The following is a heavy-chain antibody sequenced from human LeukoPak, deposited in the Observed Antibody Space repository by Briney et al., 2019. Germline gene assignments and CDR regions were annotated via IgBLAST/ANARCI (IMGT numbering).Heavy chain of an antibody. CDR3: ARDGIAAAGYYGMDV. D-gene: IGHD6-13*01. Sequence: ASVKVSCKASGYTFTSYGISWVRQAPGQGLEWMGWISAYNGNTNYAQKFQGRVTITADESTSTAYMELSSLRSEDTAVYYRARDGIAAAGYYGMDVWGQGTTVTVSS. CDR1: GYTFTSYG. V-gene: IGHV1-18*01. CDR2: ISAYNGNT. J-gene: IGHJ6*02.